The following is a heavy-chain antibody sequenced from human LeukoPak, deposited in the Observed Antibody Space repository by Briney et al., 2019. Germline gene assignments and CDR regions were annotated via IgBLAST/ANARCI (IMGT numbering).Heavy chain of an antibody. Sequence: SETLSLTCAVYGGSFSGYYWSWIRQPPGKGLEWIGEINHSGSTNYNPSLKSRVTISVDTSKNQFSLKLSSVTAADTAVYYCARLYARGYGGYYRSPGNWFDPWGQGTLVTVSS. D-gene: IGHD3-22*01. CDR3: ARLYARGYGGYYRSPGNWFDP. CDR2: INHSGST. CDR1: GGSFSGYY. J-gene: IGHJ5*02. V-gene: IGHV4-34*01.